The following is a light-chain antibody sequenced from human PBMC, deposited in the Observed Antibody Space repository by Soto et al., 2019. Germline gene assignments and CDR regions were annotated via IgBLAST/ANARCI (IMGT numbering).Light chain of an antibody. CDR1: SGSVSTNNY. J-gene: IGLJ3*02. CDR2: RTN. Sequence: QAVVTQEPSFSVSPGGIVTLTCALSSGSVSTNNYPSWCQQTPGQAPRTLIFRTNTRSSGVPDRFSGSILGNKAALTITGAQADDESDYYCVLYMGRGIWVFGGGTKVTVL. CDR3: VLYMGRGIWV. V-gene: IGLV8-61*01.